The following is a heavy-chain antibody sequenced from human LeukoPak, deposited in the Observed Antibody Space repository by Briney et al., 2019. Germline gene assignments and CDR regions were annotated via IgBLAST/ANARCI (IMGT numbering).Heavy chain of an antibody. CDR1: GYTFTSYG. CDR3: ARSELWVEMATIGYNWFDP. CDR2: ISAYNGNT. Sequence: ASVKVSCKASGYTFTSYGISWVRQAPGQGLEWMGWISAYNGNTNYAQKLQGRVTMTTDTSTSTAYMELRSLRSDDTAVYYCARSELWVEMATIGYNWFDPWGQGTLVTVSS. J-gene: IGHJ5*02. V-gene: IGHV1-18*01. D-gene: IGHD5-24*01.